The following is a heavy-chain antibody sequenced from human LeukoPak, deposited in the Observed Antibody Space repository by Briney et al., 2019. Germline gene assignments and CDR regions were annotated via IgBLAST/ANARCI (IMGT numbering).Heavy chain of an antibody. CDR2: IYYSGST. V-gene: IGHV4-59*11. CDR3: ARASYSSSWYPYYYGMDV. Sequence: SETVSLTCTVSGGSISSHYWTWIRQPPGKGLEYIGHIYYSGSTNYNPSLKSRVTISVDTSKNQFFLNLTSVTAADTAAYYCARASYSSSWYPYYYGMDVWGQGTTVTVSS. J-gene: IGHJ6*02. D-gene: IGHD6-13*01. CDR1: GGSISSHY.